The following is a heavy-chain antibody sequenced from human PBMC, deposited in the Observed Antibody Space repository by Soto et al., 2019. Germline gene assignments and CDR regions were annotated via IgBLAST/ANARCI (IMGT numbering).Heavy chain of an antibody. D-gene: IGHD2-15*01. CDR3: VRKKQIVMGVFPPPGSPGPFDM. CDR1: GFSFRNYN. J-gene: IGHJ3*02. V-gene: IGHV3-30-3*01. Sequence: QMQLVESGGGVVQPGRSLRLSCAASGFSFRNYNLHWVRQAPGKGLEWVAVVSHDGVNKHYAESVKGRLSISRDSSRDKLYQKMTSWRAEDTAFYYCVRKKQIVMGVFPPPGSPGPFDMGAKGTRVPVSP. CDR2: VSHDGVNK.